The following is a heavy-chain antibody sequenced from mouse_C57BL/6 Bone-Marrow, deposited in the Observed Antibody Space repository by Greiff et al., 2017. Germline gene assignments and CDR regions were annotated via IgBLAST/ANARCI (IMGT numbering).Heavy chain of an antibody. Sequence: VQLQQSDAELVKPGASVKISCKVSGYTFTDHTIHWLKQRPEQGLDWIGFIYPRDGSTTSNEKFKGKATLTADKSSSTAYMQLNSLTSEDPAIYFCARGVRRKDYAMDDWGQGTSGTVSS. V-gene: IGHV1-78*01. D-gene: IGHD2-14*01. J-gene: IGHJ4*01. CDR2: IYPRDGST. CDR1: GYTFTDHT. CDR3: ARGVRRKDYAMDD.